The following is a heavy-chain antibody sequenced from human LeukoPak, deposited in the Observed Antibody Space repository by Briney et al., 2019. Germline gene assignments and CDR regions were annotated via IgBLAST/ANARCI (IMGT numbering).Heavy chain of an antibody. D-gene: IGHD6-13*01. V-gene: IGHV3-33*08. CDR1: GFTFSNYW. Sequence: PGGSLRLSCAASGFTFSNYWMTWVRQAPGKGLEWVAVIWYDGSNKYYADSVKGRFTISRDNSKNTLYLQMNSLRAEDTAVYYCAIDPGIAAAGTPPFVDYWGQGTLVTVSS. CDR2: IWYDGSNK. J-gene: IGHJ4*02. CDR3: AIDPGIAAAGTPPFVDY.